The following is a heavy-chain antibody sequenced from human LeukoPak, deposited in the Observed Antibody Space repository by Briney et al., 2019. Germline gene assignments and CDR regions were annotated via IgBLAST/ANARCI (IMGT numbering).Heavy chain of an antibody. CDR1: GFTFSSYA. CDR2: ISGSGGST. V-gene: IGHV3-23*01. D-gene: IGHD5-18*01. J-gene: IGHJ1*01. Sequence: GGSLRLSCAASGFTFSSYAMSWVRQAPGKGLEWVSAISGSGGSTYYADSVKGRFTISRDNPKNTLYLQMNSLRAEDTAVYYCAKDTAMVTGYFQHWGQGTLVTVSS. CDR3: AKDTAMVTGYFQH.